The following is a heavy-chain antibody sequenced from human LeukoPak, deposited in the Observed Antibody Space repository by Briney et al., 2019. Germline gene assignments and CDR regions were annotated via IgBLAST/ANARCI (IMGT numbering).Heavy chain of an antibody. CDR2: IYYSGST. D-gene: IGHD4-23*01. V-gene: IGHV4-59*01. Sequence: NPSETLSLTRTVSGGSMSPYHWGWIRQPPGKGLEWIGFIYYSGSTNYNPSLKSRVTISVDTSKNLFSLKLSSVTAADTAVYYCARFAYGGYYFDYWGQGTLVTVSS. J-gene: IGHJ4*02. CDR3: ARFAYGGYYFDY. CDR1: GGSMSPYH.